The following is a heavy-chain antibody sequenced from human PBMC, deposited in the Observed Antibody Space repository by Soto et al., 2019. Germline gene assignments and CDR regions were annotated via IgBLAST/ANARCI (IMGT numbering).Heavy chain of an antibody. D-gene: IGHD1-26*01. V-gene: IGHV4-39*01. J-gene: IGHJ4*02. CDR2: IYYSGSA. CDR3: ASKSGGDYFDY. Sequence: SETLSLTCTVSGGSITSSSYYWGWIRQPPGQGLEWIGSIYYSGSAYYNPSLKSRVVISVDTSTNQLSLKLSSVTAADTAVCYCASKSGGDYFDYWGQGTQVTVSS. CDR1: GGSITSSSYY.